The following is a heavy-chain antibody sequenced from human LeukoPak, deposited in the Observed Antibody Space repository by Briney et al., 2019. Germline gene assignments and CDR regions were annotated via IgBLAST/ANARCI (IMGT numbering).Heavy chain of an antibody. CDR3: AKDIVVIGITYFDY. CDR1: GFTVSSNY. D-gene: IGHD3-22*01. CDR2: IHSGGST. V-gene: IGHV3-53*01. J-gene: IGHJ4*02. Sequence: PGGSLRLSCAASGFTVSSNYVSWVRQAPGKGLEWVSVIHSGGSTYYADSVKGRFTISRDNSKNTLYLQMNSLRAEDTAVYYCAKDIVVIGITYFDYWGQGTLVTVSS.